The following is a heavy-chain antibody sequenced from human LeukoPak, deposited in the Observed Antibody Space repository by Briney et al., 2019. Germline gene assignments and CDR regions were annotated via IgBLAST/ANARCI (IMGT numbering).Heavy chain of an antibody. CDR3: AEAGIDYYDSSGSSHYFDY. CDR1: GFTFSSYG. J-gene: IGHJ4*02. D-gene: IGHD3-22*01. Sequence: GGSLRLSCAASGFTFSSYGMHWVRQAPGKGLEWMSVISYDGSDKYYADSVKGRFTIPRDDSKNTLYMQMNSLRAEDTAVYYCAEAGIDYYDSSGSSHYFDYWGQGTLVTVSS. CDR2: ISYDGSDK. V-gene: IGHV3-30*18.